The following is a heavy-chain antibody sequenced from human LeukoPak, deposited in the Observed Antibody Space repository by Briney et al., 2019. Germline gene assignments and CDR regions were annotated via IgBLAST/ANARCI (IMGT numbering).Heavy chain of an antibody. V-gene: IGHV3-21*04. CDR2: ISSSSSYI. CDR3: GSKQGCSGSYYEY. D-gene: IGHD3-10*02. CDR1: RFTFTDYT. J-gene: IGHJ4*02. Sequence: PGGTLRLSCAASRFTFTDYTMNWVRQAPGKGLEWVSSISSSSSYINYADSVKGRFTISRDNTKNTMYLQMNSLGAEGTAVYYWGSKQGCSGSYYEYWGQGAQVIVSS.